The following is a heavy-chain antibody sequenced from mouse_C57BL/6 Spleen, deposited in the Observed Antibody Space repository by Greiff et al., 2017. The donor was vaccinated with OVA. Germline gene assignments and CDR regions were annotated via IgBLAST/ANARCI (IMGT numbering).Heavy chain of an antibody. CDR3: ARQDGTSGYFDY. Sequence: EVMLVESGGDLVKPGGSLKLSCAASGFTFSSYGMSWVRQTPDKRLEWVATISSGGSYTYYPDSVKGRFTISRDHAKNTLYLQMSSLKSEDTAMYYCARQDGTSGYFDYWGQGTTLTVSS. CDR2: ISSGGSYT. V-gene: IGHV5-6*01. J-gene: IGHJ2*01. D-gene: IGHD3-2*02. CDR1: GFTFSSYG.